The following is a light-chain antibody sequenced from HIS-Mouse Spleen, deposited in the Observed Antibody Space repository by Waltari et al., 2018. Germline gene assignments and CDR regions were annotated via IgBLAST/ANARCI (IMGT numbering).Light chain of an antibody. V-gene: IGLV3-10*01. J-gene: IGLJ2*01. CDR3: YSTDSSGNHRV. CDR1: ALPKKY. Sequence: SYELTQPPTVSVSPGQTARITCSGDALPKKYAYWYQQKSGQAPVLVIDEDSKRPSGIPERCSGASSGTMATLTISGAQVEEEADYYCYSTDSSGNHRVFGGGTKLTVL. CDR2: EDS.